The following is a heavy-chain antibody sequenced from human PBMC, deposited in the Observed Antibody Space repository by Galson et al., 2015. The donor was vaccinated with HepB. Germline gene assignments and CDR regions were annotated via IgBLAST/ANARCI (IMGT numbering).Heavy chain of an antibody. CDR3: ARRAYYDSSCFDY. Sequence: QSGAEVKKPGESVRISCEGSGYSFTGYWITWVRQMPGKGLEWMGTIDPSDSYINYSPSFQGHVTMSADKSISTAYLQWSSLKASDTAMYYCARRAYYDSSCFDYWGQGTLVTVSS. CDR2: IDPSDSYI. J-gene: IGHJ4*02. CDR1: GYSFTGYW. V-gene: IGHV5-10-1*01. D-gene: IGHD3-22*01.